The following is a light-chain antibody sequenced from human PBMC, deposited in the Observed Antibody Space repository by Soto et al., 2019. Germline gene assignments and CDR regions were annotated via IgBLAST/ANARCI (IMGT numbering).Light chain of an antibody. Sequence: QSVLTQPASVCGSPGQSITISCSGTISDFVLYNYVSWYQQHPGKAPKLMIYGGNNRPSGVSNRFSGSKSGNTASLTISGLQADDEAHYDCSSYTTSSARQVFGTGTKVTVL. V-gene: IGLV2-14*01. J-gene: IGLJ1*01. CDR1: ISDFVLYNY. CDR2: GGN. CDR3: SSYTTSSARQV.